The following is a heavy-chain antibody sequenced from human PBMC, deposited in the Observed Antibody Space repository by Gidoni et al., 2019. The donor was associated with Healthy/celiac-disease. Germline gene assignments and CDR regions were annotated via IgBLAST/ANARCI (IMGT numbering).Heavy chain of an antibody. D-gene: IGHD3-22*01. CDR1: GGSISSSNW. J-gene: IGHJ4*02. Sequence: QVQLQESGPGLVKPSGTLSLTCAVFGGSISSSNWWSWVRQPPGKGLEWIGEIYHSGSTNYNPSLKSRVTISVDKSKNQFSLKLSSVTAADTAVYYCATYYHDSSGYYPSYIDHWGQGTLVTVSS. CDR2: IYHSGST. CDR3: ATYYHDSSGYYPSYIDH. V-gene: IGHV4-4*02.